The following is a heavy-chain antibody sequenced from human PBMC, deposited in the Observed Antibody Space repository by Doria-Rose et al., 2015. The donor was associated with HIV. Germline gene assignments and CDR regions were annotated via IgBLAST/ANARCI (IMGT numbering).Heavy chain of an antibody. Sequence: QVTLKESGPVLVKPTETLTLTCTVSGVSLSSPGMGVSWICQPPGKALEWLADTFSDDERSYKTSLKSRLTVSRCTSKSQVVLTMTDMDPVDTATYYCARIKSSRWYHKYYFDFWGQGTLSSSPQ. J-gene: IGHJ4*02. CDR1: GVSLSSPGMG. CDR3: ARIKSSRWYHKYYFDF. CDR2: TFSDDER. V-gene: IGHV2-26*01. D-gene: IGHD6-13*01.